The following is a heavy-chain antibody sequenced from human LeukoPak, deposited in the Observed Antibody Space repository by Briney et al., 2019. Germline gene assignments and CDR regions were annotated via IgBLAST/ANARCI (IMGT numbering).Heavy chain of an antibody. J-gene: IGHJ4*02. CDR1: GGSISSYY. D-gene: IGHD6-13*01. CDR2: IYYSGST. V-gene: IGHV4-59*08. CDR3: ARLREAAAGLDY. Sequence: PSETLSLTCTVSGGSISSYYWSWLRQPPGKGLEWIGYIYYSGSTNYNHSLKSRVTISVDMYKNQSSLKLSSVTAADTAVYYCARLREAAAGLDYWGQGTLVTVSS.